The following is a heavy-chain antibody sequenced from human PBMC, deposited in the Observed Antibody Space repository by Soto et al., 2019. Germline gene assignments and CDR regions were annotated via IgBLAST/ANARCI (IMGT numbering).Heavy chain of an antibody. D-gene: IGHD1-20*01. CDR3: ARQGTITNSRNWLDP. Sequence: GESLKISCRASGFDFTDYWIAWVRQVPGKGLEWMGIIFPHDSDTRYNPSFQGQVSISADKSVSIAYLQWSSLQASDTGIYYCARQGTITNSRNWLDPWGQGTLVTVSS. V-gene: IGHV5-51*01. J-gene: IGHJ5*02. CDR2: IFPHDSDT. CDR1: GFDFTDYW.